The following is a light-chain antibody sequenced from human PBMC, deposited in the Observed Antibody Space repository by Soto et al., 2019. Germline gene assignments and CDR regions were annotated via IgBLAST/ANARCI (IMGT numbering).Light chain of an antibody. CDR2: WAS. CDR1: QTVLYSPNNKNY. V-gene: IGKV4-1*01. J-gene: IGKJ1*01. Sequence: DIVMTQSLDSLAVSLGERATINCKSSQTVLYSPNNKNYLAWYQKKAGQPPKLLIYWASTRESGVPDRFSGSGSGTDFTLTISSLQAEDVAVYYCQQYYDTPRTFGQGTKVAFK. CDR3: QQYYDTPRT.